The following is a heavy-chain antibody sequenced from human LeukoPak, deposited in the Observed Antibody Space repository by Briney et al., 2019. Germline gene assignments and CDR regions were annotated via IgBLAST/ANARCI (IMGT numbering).Heavy chain of an antibody. J-gene: IGHJ6*02. D-gene: IGHD4-11*01. CDR1: GGSISSYY. V-gene: IGHV4-59*01. CDR2: IYYSGST. Sequence: PSETLSLTCTVSGGSISSYYWSWLRQPPGKGLEWIGYIYYSGSTNYNPSLKSRVTISVDTSKNQFSLKLSSVTAADTAVYYCARDLTTRGMDVWGQGTTVTVSS. CDR3: ARDLTTRGMDV.